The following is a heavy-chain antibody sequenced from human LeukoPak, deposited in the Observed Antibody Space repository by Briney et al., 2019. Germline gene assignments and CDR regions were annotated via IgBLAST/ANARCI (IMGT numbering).Heavy chain of an antibody. Sequence: SQTLSLTCTVSGGSISSGGYYWSWIRPHPGKGLEWIGYIYYSGITYYNPSLKSRVTISVDTSKTQFSLKLSSVPAANTAVYYCAREPYRSCSGGSCYPYNWFDHWGQGTLVTVSS. J-gene: IGHJ5*02. V-gene: IGHV4-31*03. CDR1: GGSISSGGYY. CDR2: IYYSGIT. CDR3: AREPYRSCSGGSCYPYNWFDH. D-gene: IGHD2-15*01.